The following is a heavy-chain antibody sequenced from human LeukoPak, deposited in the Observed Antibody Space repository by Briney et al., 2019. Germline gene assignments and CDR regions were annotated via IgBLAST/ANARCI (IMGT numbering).Heavy chain of an antibody. Sequence: SETLSLTCTVSGYSISSGYYWGWIRQPPGKGLEWIGSIYHSGSTYYNPSLKSRVTISVDTSKNQFSLKLSSVTAADTAVYYCAREGGYDFWSGYYRYYYYYMDVWGKGTTVTVSS. D-gene: IGHD3-3*01. CDR2: IYHSGST. CDR1: GYSISSGYY. CDR3: AREGGYDFWSGYYRYYYYYMDV. V-gene: IGHV4-38-2*02. J-gene: IGHJ6*03.